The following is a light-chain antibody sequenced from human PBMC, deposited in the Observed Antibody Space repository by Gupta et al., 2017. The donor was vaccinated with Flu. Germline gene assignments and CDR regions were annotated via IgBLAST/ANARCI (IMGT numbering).Light chain of an antibody. CDR2: DND. V-gene: IGLV1-44*01. CDR1: NSNIGSNN. Sequence: QSVLTPPPSASGTPGQRVTISCSGANSNIGSNNVNWYQKLPGTAPKLLIYDNDHRPSGVPDRFSGSKSGTSASLVISGLQSEDEADYNCAAWDDSLNGVVFGGGTKLTVL. J-gene: IGLJ3*02. CDR3: AAWDDSLNGVV.